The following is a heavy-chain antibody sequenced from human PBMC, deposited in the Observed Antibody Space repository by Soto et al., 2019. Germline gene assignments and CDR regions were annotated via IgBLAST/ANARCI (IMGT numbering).Heavy chain of an antibody. V-gene: IGHV4-39*01. D-gene: IGHD3-16*01. CDR3: ARHGAWAPLDD. Sequence: SETLSLTCSVSGGSIDSSNFYWGWIRQPPGEGLEWIGSTYYRANTYYNSSLKSRVTISVDTSKNQFSLKLSSVTAAVTAVYYCARHGAWAPLDDWGKGTLVTVSS. CDR1: GGSIDSSNFY. CDR2: TYYRANT. J-gene: IGHJ4*02.